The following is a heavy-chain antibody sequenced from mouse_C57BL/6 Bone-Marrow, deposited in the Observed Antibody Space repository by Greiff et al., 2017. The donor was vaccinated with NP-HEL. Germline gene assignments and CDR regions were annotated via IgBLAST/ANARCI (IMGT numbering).Heavy chain of an antibody. D-gene: IGHD2-2*01. J-gene: IGHJ1*03. Sequence: VQLQQSGPGLVQPSQSLSITCTVSGFSLTSYGVHWVRQSPGKGLEWLGVIWSGGSKDYNAAFISRLSISKDNSQSKVFFKMNSLRADDTAIDYCARGDGNDPHLYFDVWGTGTTVTVSS. CDR1: GFSLTSYG. CDR3: ARGDGNDPHLYFDV. V-gene: IGHV2-2*01. CDR2: IWSGGSK.